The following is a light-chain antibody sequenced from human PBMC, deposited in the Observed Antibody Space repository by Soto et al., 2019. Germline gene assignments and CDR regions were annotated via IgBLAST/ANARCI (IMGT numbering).Light chain of an antibody. J-gene: IGKJ1*01. CDR2: AAS. Sequence: SQLTQSPSSMSAYVGDRVTITCRTSQGIRSALGWYQQKPGKGPKLLIYAASTLQSGVPSRFSGSGSGRDFTLTISSLQPEDFATYYCLRDYAYCWAFGQGTKVDIK. CDR1: QGIRSA. CDR3: LRDYAYCWA. V-gene: IGKV1-6*01.